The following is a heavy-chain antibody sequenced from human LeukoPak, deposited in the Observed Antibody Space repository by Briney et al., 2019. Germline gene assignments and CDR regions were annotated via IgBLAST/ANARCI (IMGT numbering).Heavy chain of an antibody. J-gene: IGHJ4*02. D-gene: IGHD6-13*01. CDR1: RYTFTGYY. CDR2: INPNSGGT. CDR3: ARVSSSSWSFTFDY. V-gene: IGHV1-2*02. Sequence: ASVKVSCKASRYTFTGYYMHWVRQAPGQGLEWMGWINPNSGGTNYAQKFQGRVTMTRDTSISTAYMELSRLRSDDTAVYYCARVSSSSWSFTFDYWGQGTLVTVSS.